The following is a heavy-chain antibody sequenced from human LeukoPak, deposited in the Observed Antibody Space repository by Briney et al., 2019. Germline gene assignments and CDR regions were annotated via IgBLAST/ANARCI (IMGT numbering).Heavy chain of an antibody. Sequence: GGSLRLTCAASGFTFSNYAMTWVRQAPGKGLEWVSAISGSGGSTYYADSVEGRFTISRDNSKNTLYLQMNSLRAEDTAVYYCAKGLTMIVVVIDCDYWGQGTLVTVSS. D-gene: IGHD3-22*01. CDR2: ISGSGGST. CDR1: GFTFSNYA. CDR3: AKGLTMIVVVIDCDY. J-gene: IGHJ4*02. V-gene: IGHV3-23*01.